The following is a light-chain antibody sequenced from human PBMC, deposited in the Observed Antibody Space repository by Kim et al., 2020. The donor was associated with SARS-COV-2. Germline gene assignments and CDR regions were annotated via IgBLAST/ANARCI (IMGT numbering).Light chain of an antibody. CDR1: QSVSSSF. J-gene: IGKJ4*01. V-gene: IGKV3-20*01. CDR3: QQYSNSPPLT. CDR2: GAS. Sequence: EIVLTQSPGTLSLSPGERATLSCRASQSVSSSFLAWYQQKPGQAPRLLIYGASSRAAGIPDRFSGSGSGTDFTLTISRLEPEDFAVYWCQQYSNSPPLTFGGGTKVEIK.